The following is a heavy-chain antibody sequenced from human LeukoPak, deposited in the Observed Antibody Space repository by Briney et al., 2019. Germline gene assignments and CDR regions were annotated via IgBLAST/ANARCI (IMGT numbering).Heavy chain of an antibody. CDR3: ASDSGYDYYFDY. D-gene: IGHD5-12*01. CDR1: GGSISSSSYY. CDR2: IYYSGST. Sequence: PSETLSLTCTVSGGSISSSSYYWGWIRQPPGKGLEWIGSIYYSGSTYCNPSLKSRVTISVDTSKNQFSLKLSSVTAADTAVSYCASDSGYDYYFDYWGQGTLVTVSS. V-gene: IGHV4-39*01. J-gene: IGHJ4*02.